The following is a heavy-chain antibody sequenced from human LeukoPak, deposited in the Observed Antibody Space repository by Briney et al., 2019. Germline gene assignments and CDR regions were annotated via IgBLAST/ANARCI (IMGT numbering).Heavy chain of an antibody. CDR2: ISYDGSNK. CDR3: ARGETPIAAAGIRY. J-gene: IGHJ4*02. V-gene: IGHV3-30*04. Sequence: GGSLRLSCAASGFTFSSYAMHWVRQAPGKGLEWVAVISYDGSNKYYADSVKGRFTISRDNSKNTLYLQMNSLRAEDMAVYYCARGETPIAAAGIRYWGQGTLVTVSS. D-gene: IGHD6-13*01. CDR1: GFTFSSYA.